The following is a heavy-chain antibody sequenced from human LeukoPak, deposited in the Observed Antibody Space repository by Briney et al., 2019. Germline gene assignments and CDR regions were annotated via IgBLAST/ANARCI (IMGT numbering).Heavy chain of an antibody. Sequence: ASVKVSCKASGYTFTSYGIRWVRQAPGQGLEWMGWISAYNGNTNYAQKLQGRVTMTTDTSTSTAYMELRSLRSDDTAVYYCARVVGAFVVVPAAIDYWGQGTLGTVSS. CDR2: ISAYNGNT. CDR3: ARVVGAFVVVPAAIDY. D-gene: IGHD2-2*01. CDR1: GYTFTSYG. V-gene: IGHV1-18*01. J-gene: IGHJ4*02.